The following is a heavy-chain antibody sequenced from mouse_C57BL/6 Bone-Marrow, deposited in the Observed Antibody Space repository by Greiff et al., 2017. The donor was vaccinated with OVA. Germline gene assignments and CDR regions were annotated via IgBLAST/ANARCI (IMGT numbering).Heavy chain of an antibody. Sequence: EVKLVESGGGLVQPGGSLKLSCAASGFTFSDYYMYWVRQTPEKRLEWVAYISNGGGSTYSPDTVTGRFTISRNNAKNTLYMQMSRLKAEDTAMYYCARQSHYYAMDYWGQGTSVTVSA. CDR3: ARQSHYYAMDY. V-gene: IGHV5-12*01. J-gene: IGHJ4*01. CDR2: ISNGGGST. CDR1: GFTFSDYY.